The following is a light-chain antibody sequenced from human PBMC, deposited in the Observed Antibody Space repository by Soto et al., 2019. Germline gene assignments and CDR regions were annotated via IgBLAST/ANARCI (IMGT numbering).Light chain of an antibody. CDR2: GTS. Sequence: ENVLTQSPGTLSLSPGERATLSCRASQSVSSSYLAWYQQKPGQAPRLLIYGTSSRATGVPDRFSGSGSGTDFTITISRLEPEDFAVYFCQQYGGSPPLTFGGGTKVEI. J-gene: IGKJ4*01. V-gene: IGKV3-20*01. CDR1: QSVSSSY. CDR3: QQYGGSPPLT.